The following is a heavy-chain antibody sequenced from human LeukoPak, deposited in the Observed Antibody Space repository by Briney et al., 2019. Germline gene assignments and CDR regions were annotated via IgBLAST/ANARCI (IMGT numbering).Heavy chain of an antibody. CDR2: MKEDGSEK. D-gene: IGHD3-10*01. CDR1: GFTFSDYW. V-gene: IGHV3-7*03. CDR3: ARGPNYGSRSDYFDY. Sequence: PGGSLRLSCAASGFTFSDYWTNWVRPAPGKGLEWVANMKEDGSEKYCGDCVKGRLTISRDNAKNSLYLQMNSLRVEDTAVYYCARGPNYGSRSDYFDYWGQGTLVTVSS. J-gene: IGHJ4*02.